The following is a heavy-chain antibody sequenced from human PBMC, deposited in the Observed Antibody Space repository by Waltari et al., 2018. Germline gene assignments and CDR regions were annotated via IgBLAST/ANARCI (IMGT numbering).Heavy chain of an antibody. J-gene: IGHJ4*02. CDR2: IYHREST. V-gene: IGHV4-38-2*01. CDR3: ARSITIFGVVIISPWGY. CDR1: GYSISSGYY. Sequence: QVQLQESGPGLVKPSETLSLTCAVSGYSISSGYYWGLIRQPPGKGLEWIGSIYHRESTYYNPSLKSRVTISVDTSKNQFSLKLSSVTAADTAVYYCARSITIFGVVIISPWGYWGQGTLVTVSS. D-gene: IGHD3-3*01.